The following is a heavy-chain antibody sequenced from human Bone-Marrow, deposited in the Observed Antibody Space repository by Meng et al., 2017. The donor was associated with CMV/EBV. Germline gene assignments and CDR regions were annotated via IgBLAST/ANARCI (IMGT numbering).Heavy chain of an antibody. J-gene: IGHJ6*02. D-gene: IGHD6-13*01. Sequence: SETLSLTCAVYGGSFSGYYWSWIRQPPGKGLEWIGEINHSGSTNYNPSLKSRVTISVDKSKNQFSLKLSSVTAADTAVYYCARDISSSWDRGGGMDVWGQGTTVTVSS. CDR3: ARDISSSWDRGGGMDV. CDR1: GGSFSGYY. CDR2: INHSGST. V-gene: IGHV4-34*01.